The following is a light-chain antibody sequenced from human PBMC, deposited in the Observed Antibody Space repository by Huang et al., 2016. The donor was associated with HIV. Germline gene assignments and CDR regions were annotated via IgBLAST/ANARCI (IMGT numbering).Light chain of an antibody. Sequence: EIVLTQSPATLSLSPGERATLSCRASQSVRSYLAWYQQKPGQAPRLLIYDASNRATGIPARFSGSGSGTYFTLTISNLQSEDCAVYYCQQRSAWPLTFGGGTKVEI. CDR3: QQRSAWPLT. CDR2: DAS. CDR1: QSVRSY. V-gene: IGKV3-11*01. J-gene: IGKJ4*01.